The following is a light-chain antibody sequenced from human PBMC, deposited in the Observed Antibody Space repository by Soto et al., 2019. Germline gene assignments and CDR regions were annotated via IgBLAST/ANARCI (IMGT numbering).Light chain of an antibody. CDR2: GPS. V-gene: IGKV3-15*01. J-gene: IGKJ4*01. CDR1: QNIKSN. Sequence: DIVMTQSPATLSVSPGERATLSCRASQNIKSNLAWYQQKPGQAPRLLIYGPSSRATGIPARFRGSGSGTEFTLTISSLQSEDLAVYYCQQYNNWPLTFGGGTKLEIK. CDR3: QQYNNWPLT.